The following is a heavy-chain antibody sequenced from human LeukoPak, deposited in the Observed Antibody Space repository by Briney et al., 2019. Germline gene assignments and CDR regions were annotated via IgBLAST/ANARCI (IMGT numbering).Heavy chain of an antibody. CDR1: GFTFSSYR. Sequence: GGSLRLSCAASGFTFSSYRMNWVRQAPGKGLVWVSRIASDGSSTTYADSVKGRFSISRDNAKDTLYLQMNSLRVEDTAVYYCARGRPHGNDYWGQGTLVTVSS. J-gene: IGHJ4*02. CDR2: IASDGSST. D-gene: IGHD4-23*01. CDR3: ARGRPHGNDY. V-gene: IGHV3-74*01.